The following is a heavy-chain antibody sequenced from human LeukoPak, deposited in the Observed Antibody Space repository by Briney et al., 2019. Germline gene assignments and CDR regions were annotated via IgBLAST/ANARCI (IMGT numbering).Heavy chain of an antibody. V-gene: IGHV4-31*03. Sequence: PSQTLSLTCTVSGGSISSGGYYWSWIRQHPGKGLEWIGYIYYSGSTYYNPSLKSRVTISLDTSKNQSSLKLSSVTAADTAVYYCARDRVAGTGYFDFWGQGTLVTVSS. J-gene: IGHJ4*02. CDR3: ARDRVAGTGYFDF. D-gene: IGHD6-19*01. CDR1: GGSISSGGYY. CDR2: IYYSGST.